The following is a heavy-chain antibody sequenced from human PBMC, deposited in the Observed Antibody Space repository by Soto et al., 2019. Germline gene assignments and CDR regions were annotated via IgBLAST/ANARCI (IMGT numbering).Heavy chain of an antibody. CDR1: GFTFSSYG. Sequence: QVQLVESGGGVVQPGRSLRLSCAASGFTFSSYGMHWVRQAPGKGLEWVAVIWYDGSNEYYADSVKGRFTISRDNSKNTLYLQMHSLRAEDTAVYYCARAQYSSRWYPFDYWGQGTLVTVSS. CDR2: IWYDGSNE. CDR3: ARAQYSSRWYPFDY. V-gene: IGHV3-33*01. J-gene: IGHJ4*02. D-gene: IGHD6-13*01.